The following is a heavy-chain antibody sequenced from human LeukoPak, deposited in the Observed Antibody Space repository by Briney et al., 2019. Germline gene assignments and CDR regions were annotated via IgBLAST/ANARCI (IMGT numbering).Heavy chain of an antibody. CDR2: ISWNSGSI. CDR3: AKGTSVAGTYYCYYGMDV. J-gene: IGHJ6*02. Sequence: GGSLRLSCAAPGFTFDDYAMHWVRQAPGKGLEWVSGISWNSGSIGYADSVKGRFTISRDNAKNSLYLQVNSLRAEDTALYYCAKGTSVAGTYYCYYGMDVWGQGTTVTVSS. V-gene: IGHV3-9*01. CDR1: GFTFDDYA. D-gene: IGHD6-19*01.